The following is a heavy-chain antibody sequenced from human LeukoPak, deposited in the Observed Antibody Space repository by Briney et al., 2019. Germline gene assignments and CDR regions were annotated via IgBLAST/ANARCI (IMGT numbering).Heavy chain of an antibody. D-gene: IGHD3-22*01. J-gene: IGHJ6*03. CDR3: ARDFLDYYDSSGYYAYYYYMDV. CDR2: IYYSGST. Sequence: SETLSLTCTVSGGSISSSSYYWGWIRQPPGKGLEWIGSIYYSGSTNYNPSLKSRVTMSVDTSKNQFSLKLGSVTAADTAVYYCARDFLDYYDSSGYYAYYYYMDVWGKGTTVTISS. CDR1: GGSISSSSYY. V-gene: IGHV4-39*07.